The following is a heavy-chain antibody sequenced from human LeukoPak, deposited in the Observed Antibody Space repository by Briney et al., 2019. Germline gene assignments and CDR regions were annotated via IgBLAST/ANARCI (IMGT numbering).Heavy chain of an antibody. D-gene: IGHD6-25*01. CDR1: GFTFSSYS. Sequence: PGGSLRLSCAASGFTFSSYSMNWVRQAPGKGLEWVSSISSSSSYIYYADSVKGRFTISRDDAKNSLYLQMNSLRAEDTAVYYCARVAEAAAFDIWGQGTMVTVSS. CDR2: ISSSSSYI. CDR3: ARVAEAAAFDI. V-gene: IGHV3-21*01. J-gene: IGHJ3*02.